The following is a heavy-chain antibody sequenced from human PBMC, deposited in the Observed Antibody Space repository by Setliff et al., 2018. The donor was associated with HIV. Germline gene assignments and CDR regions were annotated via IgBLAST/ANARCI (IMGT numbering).Heavy chain of an antibody. D-gene: IGHD6-13*01. J-gene: IGHJ4*02. Sequence: SETLSLTCTVSGASISSHFWSWIRQPAGKGLEWIGRINPSGITNYNPSLRSRLTMSVDTSKNQISLKLTSVTAADTAVYYCARDAFLSAAGGTLPLDNWGQGTLVTSPQ. V-gene: IGHV4-4*07. CDR1: GASISSHF. CDR3: ARDAFLSAAGGTLPLDN. CDR2: INPSGIT.